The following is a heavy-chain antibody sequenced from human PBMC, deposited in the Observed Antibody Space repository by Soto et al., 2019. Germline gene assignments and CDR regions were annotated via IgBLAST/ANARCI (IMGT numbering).Heavy chain of an antibody. Sequence: SVKVSCKASGGTFSSYAISWVRQAPGQGLEWMGGIIPIFGTANYAQKFQGRVTITADESTSTAYMELSSLRSEDTAVHYCARSAMDSYGRAYFDYWGQGTLVTVSS. CDR1: GGTFSSYA. D-gene: IGHD5-18*01. CDR3: ARSAMDSYGRAYFDY. V-gene: IGHV1-69*13. CDR2: IIPIFGTA. J-gene: IGHJ4*02.